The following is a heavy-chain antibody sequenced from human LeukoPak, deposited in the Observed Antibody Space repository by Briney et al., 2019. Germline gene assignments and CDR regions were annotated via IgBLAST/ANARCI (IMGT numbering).Heavy chain of an antibody. CDR2: INHSGST. CDR1: GGSFSGYY. Sequence: SEILSLTCAVYGGSFSGYYWSWIRQPPGKGLEWIGEINHSGSTNYNPSLKSRVTISVDTSKNQFSLKLSSVTAADTAVYYCARGGTYDFWSGTPTYYFDYWGQGTLVTVSS. D-gene: IGHD3-3*01. V-gene: IGHV4-34*01. CDR3: ARGGTYDFWSGTPTYYFDY. J-gene: IGHJ4*02.